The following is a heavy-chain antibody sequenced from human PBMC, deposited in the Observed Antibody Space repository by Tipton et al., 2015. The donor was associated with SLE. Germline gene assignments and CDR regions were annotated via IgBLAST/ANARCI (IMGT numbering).Heavy chain of an antibody. CDR1: GGSISSGDYS. V-gene: IGHV4-30-2*01. CDR3: ARGERD. CDR2: TYHSGSS. Sequence: TLSLTCAVSGGSISSGDYSWSWIRQPPGKGLEWIGYTYHSGSSYYNSSLKSRVTISVGRSKNQFSLRLSSVTAADTAVYYCARGERDWGQGTLVTVSS. J-gene: IGHJ4*02.